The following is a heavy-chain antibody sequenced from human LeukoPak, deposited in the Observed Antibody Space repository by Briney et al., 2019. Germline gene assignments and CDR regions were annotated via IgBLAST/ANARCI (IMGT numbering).Heavy chain of an antibody. J-gene: IGHJ4*02. CDR1: GYTFTNYG. CDR2: ISAYNGNT. CDR3: ARDVSVPIAARPVDY. V-gene: IGHV1-18*01. D-gene: IGHD6-6*01. Sequence: ASVKVSCKASGYTFTNYGISWVRQAPGQGLEWMGWISAYNGNTNYAQKLQGRVTMTTDTSTSTAYMELRSLRSDDTAVYYCARDVSVPIAARPVDYWGQGTLVTVSS.